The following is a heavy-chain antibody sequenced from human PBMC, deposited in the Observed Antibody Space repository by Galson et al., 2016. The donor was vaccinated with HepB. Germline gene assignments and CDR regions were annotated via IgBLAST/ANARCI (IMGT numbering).Heavy chain of an antibody. CDR2: LSGSGCGA. V-gene: IGHV3-23*01. J-gene: IGHJ4*02. CDR3: TKDLFPAVGGVVTYFES. CDR1: GFTFRNYG. D-gene: IGHD3-10*01. Sequence: SLRLSCAASGFTFRNYGMAWVRQAPGKGLEWVSSLSGSGCGAFLADSVKGRFTISRDTSKNTVYLQMNSRRVEDTAVYYCTKDLFPAVGGVVTYFESWGQGTLVTVS.